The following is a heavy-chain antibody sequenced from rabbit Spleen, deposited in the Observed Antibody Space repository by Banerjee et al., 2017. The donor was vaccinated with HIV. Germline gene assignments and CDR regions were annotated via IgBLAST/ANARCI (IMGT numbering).Heavy chain of an antibody. V-gene: IGHV1S40*01. J-gene: IGHJ2*01. Sequence: QSLEESGGDLVKPGGTLTLTCTASRFSFSSSYYMCWVRQAPGKGLEWIACIYGGSSGSTYYATWAKGRFTVSKTSSTTVTLQMTSLTAADTATYFCARGNGYGYGGTFDPWGPGTLVTVS. CDR2: IYGGSSGST. CDR3: ARGNGYGYGGTFDP. D-gene: IGHD6-1*01. CDR1: RFSFSSSYY.